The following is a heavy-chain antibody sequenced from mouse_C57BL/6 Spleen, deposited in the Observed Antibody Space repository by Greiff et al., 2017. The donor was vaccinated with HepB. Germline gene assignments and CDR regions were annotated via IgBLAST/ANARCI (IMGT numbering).Heavy chain of an antibody. CDR2: ISYSGST. D-gene: IGHD1-2*01. J-gene: IGHJ2*01. CDR3: DRTARIKY. V-gene: IGHV3-2*02. Sequence: EVQLQESGPGLVKPSQSLSLTCTVPGYSITSGYGWNWIRQFPGNKLEWMGYISYSGSTNYNPSLKSRISITLDTSKNQFFLQLNSVTTEDTATYYCDRTARIKYWGQGTTLTVSS. CDR1: GYSITSGYG.